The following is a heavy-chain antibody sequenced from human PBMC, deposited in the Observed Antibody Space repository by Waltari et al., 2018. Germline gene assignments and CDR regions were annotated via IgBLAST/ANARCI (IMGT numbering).Heavy chain of an antibody. CDR2: IYHSGST. Sequence: QVQLQESGPGLVKPSETLSLTCAVSGYSISSGSYWGWIRQPPGKGLEWIGSIYHSGSTYYNPSLKSRVTISVDTSKNQFSLKLSSVTAADTAVYYCARRSELAYSSSYYFDYWGQGTLVTVSS. CDR3: ARRSELAYSSSYYFDY. J-gene: IGHJ4*02. V-gene: IGHV4-38-2*01. CDR1: GYSISSGSY. D-gene: IGHD6-13*01.